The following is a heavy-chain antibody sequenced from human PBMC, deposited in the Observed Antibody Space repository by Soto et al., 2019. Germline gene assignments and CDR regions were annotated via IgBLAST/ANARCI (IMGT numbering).Heavy chain of an antibody. CDR3: AKADLSSWALDY. V-gene: IGHV3-23*01. J-gene: IGHJ4*02. D-gene: IGHD6-13*01. CDR1: GFTFSNYP. CDR2: ISASGSST. Sequence: EVQLLESGGGLVQPGGSLRLACVASGFTFSNYPMTWVRQTPGKGLEWVSGISASGSSTYYADSVKGRFTISRDNSEKTLYLQMNSLTVEDTAVSYCAKADLSSWALDYWGQGTLIAVSS.